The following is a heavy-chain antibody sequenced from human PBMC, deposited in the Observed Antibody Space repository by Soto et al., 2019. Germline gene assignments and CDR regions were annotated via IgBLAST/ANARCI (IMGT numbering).Heavy chain of an antibody. CDR1: GFTFSDHY. J-gene: IGHJ4*02. CDR3: AKDPYYYDSSGYYDY. D-gene: IGHD3-22*01. CDR2: ISSSGSYI. V-gene: IGHV3-11*04. Sequence: PGGSLRLSCAASGFTFSDHYMSWIRQAPGKGLEWVSYISSSGSYIYYADSVKGRFTISRDNSKNTLYLQMNSLRAEDTAVYYCAKDPYYYDSSGYYDYWGQGTLVTVSS.